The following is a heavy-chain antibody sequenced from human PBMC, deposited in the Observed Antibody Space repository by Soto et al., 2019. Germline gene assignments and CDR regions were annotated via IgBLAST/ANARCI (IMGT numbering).Heavy chain of an antibody. D-gene: IGHD5-12*01. J-gene: IGHJ3*02. CDR3: AKGRRRGYSGYDQGGAFDI. Sequence: GGSLRLSCAASGFTFISYAMSWVRQAPGKGLEWVSAISGSGGSTYYADSVKGRFTISRDNSKNTLYLQMNSLRAEDTAVYYCAKGRRRGYSGYDQGGAFDIWGQGTMVTVSS. CDR2: ISGSGGST. V-gene: IGHV3-23*01. CDR1: GFTFISYA.